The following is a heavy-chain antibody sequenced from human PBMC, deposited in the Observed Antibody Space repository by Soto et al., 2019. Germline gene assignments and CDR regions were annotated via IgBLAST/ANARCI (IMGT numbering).Heavy chain of an antibody. J-gene: IGHJ4*02. V-gene: IGHV3-74*01. D-gene: IGHD4-17*01. Sequence: EVQLVESGGGLVQPGGSLRLSCAASGLTFSSYWMHWVRQAPGKGLVWVSRINSDGSSTSYADSVKGRFTISRDNAKNTLYLQMNTLRAEDMAVYYCALSHTVTTDYWGQGTLVTVSS. CDR1: GLTFSSYW. CDR3: ALSHTVTTDY. CDR2: INSDGSST.